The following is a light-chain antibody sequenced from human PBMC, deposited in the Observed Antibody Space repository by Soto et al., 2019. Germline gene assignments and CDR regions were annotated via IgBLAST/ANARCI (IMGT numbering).Light chain of an antibody. CDR1: SSDVGGYNY. V-gene: IGLV2-23*02. Sequence: QFVLTQPPSASGSPGQSVTISCTGTSSDVGGYNYVSWCQQHPGKAPKLMIYEVSKRPSGVSNRFSGSKSGNTASLTISGLQAEDEADYYCCSYAGSSTLYVFGTGTKVTVL. J-gene: IGLJ1*01. CDR2: EVS. CDR3: CSYAGSSTLYV.